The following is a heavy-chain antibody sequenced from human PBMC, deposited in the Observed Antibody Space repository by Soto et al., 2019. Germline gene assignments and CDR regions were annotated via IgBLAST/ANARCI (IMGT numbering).Heavy chain of an antibody. J-gene: IGHJ5*02. CDR2: ISYDGSNK. Sequence: GGSLRLSCEASGFTFSSYGMHWVRQAPGKGLEWVAVISYDGSNKYYADSVKGRLTISRDNSKNTLYLQMNSLRAEDTAVYYCAKEGGYTYGIFGYGWFDPWGQGTLVTVSS. V-gene: IGHV3-30*18. D-gene: IGHD5-18*01. CDR3: AKEGGYTYGIFGYGWFDP. CDR1: GFTFSSYG.